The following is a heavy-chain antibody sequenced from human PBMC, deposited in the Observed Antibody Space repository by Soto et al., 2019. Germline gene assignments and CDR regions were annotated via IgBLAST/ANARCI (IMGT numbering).Heavy chain of an antibody. CDR2: INPNSGGT. V-gene: IGHV1-2*04. CDR3: ARGRKSSYGAPNYYYYGMDV. Sequence: ASVKVSCKASGYTFTGYYMHWVRQAPGQGLEWMGWINPNSGGTNYAQKFQGWVTMTRDTSISTAYMELSRLRSDDTAVYYRARGRKSSYGAPNYYYYGMDVWGQGTTVTVSS. J-gene: IGHJ6*02. CDR1: GYTFTGYY. D-gene: IGHD5-18*01.